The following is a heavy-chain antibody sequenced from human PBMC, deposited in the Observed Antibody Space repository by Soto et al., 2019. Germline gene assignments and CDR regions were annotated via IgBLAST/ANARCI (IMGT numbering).Heavy chain of an antibody. V-gene: IGHV3-33*01. D-gene: IGHD3-3*01. CDR2: IWYDGTSK. CDR3: SGDGTPQLFLEKNYDNNYSGMDA. Sequence: QMQLVESGGGVVQPGGSLRLSCGSSGFSFSFYGMHWVRQAPGKGLEWVAFIWYDGTSKFYAGSVKGRFTISRDNSTTTVFLEMNSLREDDTAVYYCSGDGTPQLFLEKNYDNNYSGMDAWGQVTTVRVSS. CDR1: GFSFSFYG. J-gene: IGHJ6*02.